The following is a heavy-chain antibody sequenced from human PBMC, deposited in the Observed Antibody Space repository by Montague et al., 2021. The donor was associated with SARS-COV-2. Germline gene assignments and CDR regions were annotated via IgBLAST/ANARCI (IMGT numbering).Heavy chain of an antibody. Sequence: SETLSLTCTVSGGSVSSYYWNWIRQSPGKGLEWIGYIYYSGSTKYNPSLKSRVTISVDTSKSQMSLRLNSVTAADTAVYYCASVNTAGAYWGQGTLVTVSS. CDR1: GGSVSSYY. CDR2: IYYSGST. D-gene: IGHD7-27*01. CDR3: ASVNTAGAY. J-gene: IGHJ4*02. V-gene: IGHV4-59*02.